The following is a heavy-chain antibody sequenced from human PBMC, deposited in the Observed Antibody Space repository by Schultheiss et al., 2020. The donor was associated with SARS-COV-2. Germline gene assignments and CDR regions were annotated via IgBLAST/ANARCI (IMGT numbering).Heavy chain of an antibody. J-gene: IGHJ4*02. D-gene: IGHD3-9*01. Sequence: GGSLRLSCAASGFTFNSFWMTWVRQVPGKGLEWVAVIWYDGSNKYYADSVKGRFTISRDNAKNSLYLQMNSLRAEDTAVYYCARGAELRYFDWLYNDADYWGQGTLVTVSS. CDR1: GFTFNSFW. V-gene: IGHV3-33*01. CDR3: ARGAELRYFDWLYNDADY. CDR2: IWYDGSNK.